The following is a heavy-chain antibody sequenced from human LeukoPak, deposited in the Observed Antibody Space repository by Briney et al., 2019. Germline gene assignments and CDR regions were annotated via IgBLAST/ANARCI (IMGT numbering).Heavy chain of an antibody. D-gene: IGHD3-9*01. J-gene: IGHJ3*02. CDR3: TTASFIVLEILTGYYKGKNNDAFDI. V-gene: IGHV3-15*01. Sequence: GGSLRLSCAASGFTFSNAWMSWVRQAPGKGLEWVGRIKTKTEGGTTDYAAPVKGRFTISRDDSKNTLYLQMNILKTEDTAVYYCTTASFIVLEILTGYYKGKNNDAFDIWGQGTMVTVSS. CDR1: GFTFSNAW. CDR2: IKTKTEGGTT.